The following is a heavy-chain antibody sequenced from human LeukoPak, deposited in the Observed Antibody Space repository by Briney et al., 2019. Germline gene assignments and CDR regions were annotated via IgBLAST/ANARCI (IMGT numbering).Heavy chain of an antibody. CDR2: ISAYNDNT. Sequence: GASVKVSCKASGYTFTSYDISWVRQAPGQGLEWMGWISAYNDNTNYAQKLQGRVTMTTDTSTSTAYMELRSLRSDDTAVYYCARGGWDILTGYQGAFDIWGQGTMVTVSS. CDR3: ARGGWDILTGYQGAFDI. D-gene: IGHD3-9*01. V-gene: IGHV1-18*01. J-gene: IGHJ3*02. CDR1: GYTFTSYD.